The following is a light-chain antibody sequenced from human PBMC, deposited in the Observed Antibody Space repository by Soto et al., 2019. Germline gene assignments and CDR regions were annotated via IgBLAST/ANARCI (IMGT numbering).Light chain of an antibody. CDR3: QHYGSSPPWT. V-gene: IGKV3-20*01. CDR2: AAS. CDR1: QSVSSTY. Sequence: DIVLTQSPGTLSLSPGERATLSCRASQSVSSTYLAWYQQKPGQAPRLLIFAASNRATGIPDRFSGSGSGTDFTLTISSLEPEDFALYYCQHYGSSPPWTFGQGTKVDIK. J-gene: IGKJ1*01.